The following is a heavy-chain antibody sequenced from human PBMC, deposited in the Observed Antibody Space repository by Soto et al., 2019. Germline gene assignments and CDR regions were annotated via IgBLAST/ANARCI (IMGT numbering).Heavy chain of an antibody. Sequence: EVQLVETGGGVVQPGGSLRLSCAASGLSVGNNYMSWVRQAPGKGLEWGSVIYSGSTTHYADSVKGRCSISRYSSRNTVYLQMYSPGVEDPAVYHCASGYWVQGYGAGSDFGYWCQGTEVTVSS. CDR1: GLSVGNNY. CDR3: ASGYWVQGYGAGSDFGY. V-gene: IGHV3-66*01. CDR2: IYSGSTT. J-gene: IGHJ4*02. D-gene: IGHD5-12*01.